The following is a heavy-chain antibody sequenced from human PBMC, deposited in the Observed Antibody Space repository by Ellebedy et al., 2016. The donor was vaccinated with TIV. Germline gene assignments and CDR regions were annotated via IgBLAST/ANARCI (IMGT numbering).Heavy chain of an antibody. J-gene: IGHJ4*02. CDR2: INWNGGST. CDR3: AKFYRVAGYTAYDQSWPDY. CDR1: GFTFDDYG. Sequence: GGSLRLXCAASGFTFDDYGMSWVRQAPGKGLEWVSGINWNGGSTGYADSVKGRFTISRDNAKNSLYLQMNSLRAEDTALYYCAKFYRVAGYTAYDQSWPDYWGQGTLVTVSS. D-gene: IGHD5-12*01. V-gene: IGHV3-20*04.